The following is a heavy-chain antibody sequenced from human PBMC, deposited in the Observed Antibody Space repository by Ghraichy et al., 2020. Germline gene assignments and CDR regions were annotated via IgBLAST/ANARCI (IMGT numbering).Heavy chain of an antibody. CDR2: ISYDGSNK. J-gene: IGHJ6*02. D-gene: IGHD3-10*01. Sequence: GGSLRLSCAASGFTFSSYGMHWVRQAPGKGLEWVAVISYDGSNKYYADSVKGRFTISRDNSKNTLYLQMNSLRAEDTAVYYCAKDGFMVRGKKTYYYYYYGMDVWGQGTTVTVSS. CDR3: AKDGFMVRGKKTYYYYYYGMDV. V-gene: IGHV3-30*18. CDR1: GFTFSSYG.